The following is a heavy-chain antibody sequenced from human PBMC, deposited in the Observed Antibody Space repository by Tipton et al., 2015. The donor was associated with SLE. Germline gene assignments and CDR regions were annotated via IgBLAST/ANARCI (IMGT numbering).Heavy chain of an antibody. CDR1: GFTFSSYA. CDR2: ISGSGGST. V-gene: IGHV3-23*01. CDR3: ASANPIYWYFDL. Sequence: GSLRLSCAASGFTFSSYAMSWVRQAPGKGLEWVSAISGSGGSTYYADSVKGRFTISRDNSKNTLYLQMNSLRAEDTAVYYCASANPIYWYFDLWGRGTLVTVSS. J-gene: IGHJ2*01.